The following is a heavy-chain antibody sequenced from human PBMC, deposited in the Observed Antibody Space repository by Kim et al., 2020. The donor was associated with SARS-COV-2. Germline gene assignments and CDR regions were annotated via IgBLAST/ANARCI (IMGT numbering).Heavy chain of an antibody. J-gene: IGHJ4*02. CDR2: ST. CDR3: ARALTGDLDY. V-gene: IGHV3-74*01. Sequence: STSYADSVKGRFTISRDNAKNTLYLQMNSLRAEDTAVYYCARALTGDLDYWGQGTLVTVSS. D-gene: IGHD7-27*01.